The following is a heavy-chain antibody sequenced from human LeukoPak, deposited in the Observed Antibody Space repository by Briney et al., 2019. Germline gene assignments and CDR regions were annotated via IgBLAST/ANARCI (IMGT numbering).Heavy chain of an antibody. Sequence: SETLSLTCTVSGGSISTYYWSWIRQPTGKGLEWIGYIYYGGSTNYNPSLKSRVTISVDTSKNQFSLKLSSVTAADTAVYYCARGATSLSYFDSRGQGTLVTASS. CDR2: IYYGGST. CDR1: GGSISTYY. J-gene: IGHJ4*02. V-gene: IGHV4-59*01. D-gene: IGHD2/OR15-2a*01. CDR3: ARGATSLSYFDS.